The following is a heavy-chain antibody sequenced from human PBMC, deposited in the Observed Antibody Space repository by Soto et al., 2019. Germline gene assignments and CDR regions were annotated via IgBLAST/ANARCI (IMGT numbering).Heavy chain of an antibody. V-gene: IGHV1-46*03. CDR3: ARDLRITMVRGALDY. Sequence: QVQLVQSGAEVKKPGASVKVSCKASGYTFTSYYMHWVRQAPGQGLEWMGIINPSGGSTSYAQKFQGRVTMTRDTSTSTVYMELSSLRSEDTAVYYCARDLRITMVRGALDYWGQGTLVTVSS. CDR1: GYTFTSYY. D-gene: IGHD3-10*01. J-gene: IGHJ4*02. CDR2: INPSGGST.